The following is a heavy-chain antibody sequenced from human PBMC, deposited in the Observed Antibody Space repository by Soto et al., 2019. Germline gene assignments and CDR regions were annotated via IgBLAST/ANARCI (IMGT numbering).Heavy chain of an antibody. CDR1: GFTFSSYG. Sequence: GGSLRLSCAASGFTFSSYGMHWVRQAPGKGLEWVAVISYDGSNKYYADSVKGRFTISRDNSKNTLYLQMNSLRAEDTAVYYCAKDPLSPPTRRSGLSWYFDYWGQGTLVTVSS. D-gene: IGHD6-19*01. CDR2: ISYDGSNK. J-gene: IGHJ4*02. CDR3: AKDPLSPPTRRSGLSWYFDY. V-gene: IGHV3-30*18.